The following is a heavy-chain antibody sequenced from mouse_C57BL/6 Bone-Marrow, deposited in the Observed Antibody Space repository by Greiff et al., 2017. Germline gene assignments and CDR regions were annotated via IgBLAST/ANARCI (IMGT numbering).Heavy chain of an antibody. J-gene: IGHJ4*01. CDR2: ITYSANT. Sequence: EVQRVESGPGLAKPSQTLSLTCSVTGYSITTDYWNWIRNFPGNKLAYMGYITYSANTYYNPSLKSRISIPRDTSKNQYYLQLNSVTTDDTATDYCARTGTWIARDVWGQGTSVTVSS. CDR1: GYSITTDY. D-gene: IGHD4-1*01. CDR3: ARTGTWIARDV. V-gene: IGHV3-8*01.